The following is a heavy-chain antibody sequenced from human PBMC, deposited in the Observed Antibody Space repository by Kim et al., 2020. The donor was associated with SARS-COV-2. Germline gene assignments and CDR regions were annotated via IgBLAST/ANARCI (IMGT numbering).Heavy chain of an antibody. D-gene: IGHD3-10*01. V-gene: IGHV1-24*01. CDR3: ATAFSVRGVIPFTYYYYYGMDV. Sequence: ASVKVSCKVSGYTLTELSMHWVRQAPGKGLEWMGGFDPEDGETIYAQKFQGRVTMTEDTSTDTAYMELSSLRSEDTAVYYCATAFSVRGVIPFTYYYYYGMDVWGQGTRVTVSS. CDR2: FDPEDGET. CDR1: GYTLTELS. J-gene: IGHJ6*02.